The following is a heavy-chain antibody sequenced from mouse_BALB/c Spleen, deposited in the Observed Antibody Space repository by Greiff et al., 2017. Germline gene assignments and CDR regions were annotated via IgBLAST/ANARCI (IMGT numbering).Heavy chain of an antibody. CDR3: ARGGIRGGFDY. J-gene: IGHJ2*01. D-gene: IGHD5-2*01. CDR1: GFNIKDTY. V-gene: IGHV14-3*02. Sequence: VQLQQSGAELVKPGASVKLSCTASGFNIKDTYMHWVKQRPEQGLEWIGRIDPANGNTKYDPKFQGKASITADTSSNTAYLQLSSLTSEDTAVYYCARGGIRGGFDYWGQGTTLTVAS. CDR2: IDPANGNT.